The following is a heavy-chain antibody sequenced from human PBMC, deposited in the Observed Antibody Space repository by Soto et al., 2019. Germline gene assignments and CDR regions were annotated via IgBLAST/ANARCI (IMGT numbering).Heavy chain of an antibody. CDR3: AREVGFHDY. J-gene: IGHJ4*02. V-gene: IGHV3-21*01. D-gene: IGHD1-26*01. Sequence: GGSLRLSSAASGFTFTSYTMNWVRQTPGKGLEWVSSISSYNTYIYYADSVKGRFTISRDNAKNSLFLQMNNLRAEDTAVYYCAREVGFHDYWGQGAQVTVSS. CDR2: ISSYNTYI. CDR1: GFTFTSYT.